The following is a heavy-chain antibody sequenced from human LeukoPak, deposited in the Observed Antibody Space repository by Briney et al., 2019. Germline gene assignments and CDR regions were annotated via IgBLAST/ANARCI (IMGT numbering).Heavy chain of an antibody. D-gene: IGHD2-21*02. J-gene: IGHJ2*01. CDR3: AKFKNSYCGGGCPGYFDL. V-gene: IGHV3-23*01. CDR1: GSTFSTFA. Sequence: GGSLRLSCEASGSTFSTFAMIWVRQPPGKGLEWVSSIFPSGGEIHYADSVKGRFTISRDNSKNTLYLQMNSLRAEDTAVYYCAKFKNSYCGGGCPGYFDLWGRGTLVTVSS. CDR2: IFPSGGEI.